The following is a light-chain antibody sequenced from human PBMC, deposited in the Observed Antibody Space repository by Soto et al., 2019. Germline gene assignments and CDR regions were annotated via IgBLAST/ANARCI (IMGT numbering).Light chain of an antibody. CDR2: GAS. Sequence: EIVMTQSPATLSVSPGERATLSCSASQSVSNNLAWYQQKPGQAPRLLIYGASTRATGIPARFSGSGSGTEFTLTVSSLQSEDFAVYDCQQYNTWPRTFGQGTKVEIK. V-gene: IGKV3-15*01. CDR3: QQYNTWPRT. J-gene: IGKJ1*01. CDR1: QSVSNN.